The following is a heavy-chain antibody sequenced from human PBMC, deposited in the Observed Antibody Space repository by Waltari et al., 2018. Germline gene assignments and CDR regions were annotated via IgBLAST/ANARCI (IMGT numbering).Heavy chain of an antibody. CDR2: ISYNKRNI. CDR3: ARDYCDRTNCHGMDV. Sequence: QVQLVESGGGVVQPGRSLRLPCAASEFTFRSYAMHWVRQAPGKGLEWVAVISYNKRNIYYVDSVKGRFIISRDNSRKMLYLQMNSLRTEDTAVYYCARDYCDRTNCHGMDVWGKGTTVTVSS. J-gene: IGHJ6*04. V-gene: IGHV3-30*04. D-gene: IGHD3-22*01. CDR1: EFTFRSYA.